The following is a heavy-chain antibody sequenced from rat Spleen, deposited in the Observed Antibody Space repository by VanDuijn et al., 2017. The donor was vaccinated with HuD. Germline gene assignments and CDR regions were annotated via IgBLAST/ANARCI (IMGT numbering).Heavy chain of an antibody. CDR1: GYSITSNY. CDR3: ARYEYYSSPFGY. Sequence: EVQLQESGPGLVKPSQSLSLTCSVTGYSITSNYWGWIRKFPGNKMEWIGHISHSGTTSYNPSLKSQISITRDTSKNQFFLQLTSVTTEDTATYYCARYEYYSSPFGYWGQGVMVTVSS. J-gene: IGHJ2*01. V-gene: IGHV3-1*01. CDR2: ISHSGTT. D-gene: IGHD1-2*01.